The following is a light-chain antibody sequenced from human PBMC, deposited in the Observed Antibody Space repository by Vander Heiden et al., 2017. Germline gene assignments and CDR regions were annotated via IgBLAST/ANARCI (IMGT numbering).Light chain of an antibody. J-gene: IGKJ1*01. Sequence: DIQMTQSPSSLSASVGDRVTITCRASQTISYYLNWYQQISGKAPKLLIYAASSLQTGVPPRFSGSGSGTDFTLTISGLQAEDFATYYCQQSDDTPRTFGQGTKVEI. CDR1: QTISYY. V-gene: IGKV1-39*01. CDR3: QQSDDTPRT. CDR2: AAS.